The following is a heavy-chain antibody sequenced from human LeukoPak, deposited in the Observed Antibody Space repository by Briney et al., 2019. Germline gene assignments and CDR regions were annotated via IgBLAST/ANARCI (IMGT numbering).Heavy chain of an antibody. Sequence: GGSLRLSCAASGFTFSSYTMNWVRQAPGKGLEWLTCISSTGASIYYADPVKGRFTISRDNAKNALYLQMNSLKAEDTAVYYCARDTYGAVGLLGYWGQGIPVAVSS. CDR1: GFTFSSYT. CDR3: ARDTYGAVGLLGY. CDR2: ISSTGASI. V-gene: IGHV3-48*04. J-gene: IGHJ4*02. D-gene: IGHD4-17*01.